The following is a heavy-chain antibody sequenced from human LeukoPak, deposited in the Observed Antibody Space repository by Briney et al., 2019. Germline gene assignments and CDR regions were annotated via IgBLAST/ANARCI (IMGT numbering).Heavy chain of an antibody. D-gene: IGHD4-23*01. Sequence: SETLSLTCAVSGGSISSSNWWSWVRQPPGKGLEWIGEIYHSGSTNYNPSLKSRVTISVDKSKNQFSLKLSSVTAADTAVYFCARVGVDYSGNIIKYFFDDWGQGTLVTVSS. CDR2: IYHSGST. V-gene: IGHV4-4*02. CDR1: GGSISSSNW. J-gene: IGHJ4*02. CDR3: ARVGVDYSGNIIKYFFDD.